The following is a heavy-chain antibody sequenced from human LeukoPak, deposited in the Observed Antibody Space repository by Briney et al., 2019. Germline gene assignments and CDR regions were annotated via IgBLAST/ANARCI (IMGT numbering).Heavy chain of an antibody. CDR3: ARRVVRGVQKNYYYMDV. CDR1: GGSFSGYY. J-gene: IGHJ6*03. D-gene: IGHD3-10*01. Sequence: SETLSLTCAVYGGSFSGYYWSWIRQPPGKGLEWIGEINHSGSTNYNPSLKSRVTISVDTSKNQFSLKLSSVTAADTAVYYCARRVVRGVQKNYYYMDVWGKGTTVTVSS. V-gene: IGHV4-34*01. CDR2: INHSGST.